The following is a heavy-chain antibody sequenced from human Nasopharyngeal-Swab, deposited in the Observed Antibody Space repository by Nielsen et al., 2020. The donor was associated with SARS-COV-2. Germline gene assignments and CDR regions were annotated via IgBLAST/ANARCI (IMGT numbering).Heavy chain of an antibody. J-gene: IGHJ5*02. Sequence: GESLKISCAASGFTFSSYTMNWVRQAPGKGLEWVSSISPTSDYIYYAESVKGRFTIFRDNAKKSLYLQMNSLRAEDTAVYYCARASRGWSWGQGTLVTVSS. D-gene: IGHD6-19*01. CDR2: ISPTSDYI. CDR3: ARASRGWS. V-gene: IGHV3-21*01. CDR1: GFTFSSYT.